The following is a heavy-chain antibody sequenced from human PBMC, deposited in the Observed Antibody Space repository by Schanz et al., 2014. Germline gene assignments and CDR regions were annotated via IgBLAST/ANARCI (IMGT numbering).Heavy chain of an antibody. CDR1: GFTVSSNY. Sequence: EVQLVESGGGLVQPGGSLRLSCAASGFTVSSNYMSWVRQAPGKGLEWVSVIYSGGNAYYADSVKGRFTISRDNAKNSVYLQMHSLRAEDTALYYCARDRDAGGYDSWGQGTLVTVSS. CDR3: ARDRDAGGYDS. J-gene: IGHJ5*01. V-gene: IGHV3-66*01. D-gene: IGHD2-8*02. CDR2: IYSGGNA.